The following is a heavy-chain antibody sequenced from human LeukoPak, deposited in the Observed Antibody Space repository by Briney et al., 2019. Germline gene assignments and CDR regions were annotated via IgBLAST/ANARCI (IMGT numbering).Heavy chain of an antibody. CDR2: ISGSATST. Sequence: PGGSLRLSCAASGFTFANYAMSWVRQAPGKGLEWVSSISGSATSTFYADSVRGRFTISRDNSKNTLFLQMNSLRAEDTALYHCAKRHTTGWFYLDYWGRGTLVTVSS. CDR3: AKRHTTGWFYLDY. V-gene: IGHV3-23*01. CDR1: GFTFANYA. D-gene: IGHD6-19*01. J-gene: IGHJ4*02.